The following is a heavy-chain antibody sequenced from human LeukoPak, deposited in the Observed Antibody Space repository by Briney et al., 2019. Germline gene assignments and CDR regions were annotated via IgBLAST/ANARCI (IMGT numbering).Heavy chain of an antibody. D-gene: IGHD4-17*01. CDR3: VRDYGDYFDY. Sequence: GGSLRLSCAASGFTFSSNGIHWVRQAPGKGLEWVAVIWHDGSKKYYADSVKGRFTISRDNSKNMLYLQMDSLRAEDTALYYCVRDYGDYFDYWGQGTLVTVSS. CDR2: IWHDGSKK. CDR1: GFTFSSNG. V-gene: IGHV3-33*01. J-gene: IGHJ4*02.